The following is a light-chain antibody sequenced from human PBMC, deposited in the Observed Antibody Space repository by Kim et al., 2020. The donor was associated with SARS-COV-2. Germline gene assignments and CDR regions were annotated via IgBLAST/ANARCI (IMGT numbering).Light chain of an antibody. Sequence: TGTIACTGGSGSTASNYVQWYQQRPGSAPATVIYEANQRPSGVPDRFSGSIDSSSSSASLTISGLKTEDEADYYCQSYDSSNHVVFGGGTQLTVL. CDR3: QSYDSSNHVV. CDR1: SGSTASNY. CDR2: EAN. J-gene: IGLJ2*01. V-gene: IGLV6-57*02.